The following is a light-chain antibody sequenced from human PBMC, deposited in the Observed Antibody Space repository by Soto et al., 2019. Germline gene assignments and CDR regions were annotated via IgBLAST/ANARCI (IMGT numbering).Light chain of an antibody. CDR3: QQYGSSPTT. J-gene: IGKJ1*01. Sequence: EIVLTQSPSTLSLSPGAISTLSCRASQSVSSSYLAWYQQKPGQAPRLLIYGASSRATGIPDRFSGSGSGTDFTLTSSRLEPEDFAVYYCQQYGSSPTTFGQGTKVDI. CDR1: QSVSSSY. CDR2: GAS. V-gene: IGKV3-20*01.